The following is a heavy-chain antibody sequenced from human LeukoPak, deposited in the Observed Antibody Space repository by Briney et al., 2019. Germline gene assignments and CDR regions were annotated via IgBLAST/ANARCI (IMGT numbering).Heavy chain of an antibody. Sequence: GGSLRLSCAASGFTFSNYWMGWVRQAPGKGLERVANIKQDGSEKYYVDSVKGRFTISRDNAKKSLYLQMNSLRAEDTAVHYCARDKSVGATPFDYWGQGTLVTVSS. J-gene: IGHJ4*02. CDR3: ARDKSVGATPFDY. D-gene: IGHD1-26*01. V-gene: IGHV3-7*05. CDR2: IKQDGSEK. CDR1: GFTFSNYW.